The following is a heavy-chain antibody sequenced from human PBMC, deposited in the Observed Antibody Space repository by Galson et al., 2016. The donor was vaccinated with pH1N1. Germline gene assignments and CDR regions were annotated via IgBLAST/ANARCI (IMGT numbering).Heavy chain of an antibody. CDR3: ARDIDGSTGYKEIDY. V-gene: IGHV4-59*01. D-gene: IGHD5-24*01. CDR2: IFYTGST. J-gene: IGHJ4*02. Sequence: ETLSLTCRVSGGSISSYYWSWIRQPPGKGLEWIGNIFYTGSTNYSPSLKSRVAISVDTSKNQFSLKRNSLTAADTAIYYCARDIDGSTGYKEIDYWGQGTLVTVSS. CDR1: GGSISSYY.